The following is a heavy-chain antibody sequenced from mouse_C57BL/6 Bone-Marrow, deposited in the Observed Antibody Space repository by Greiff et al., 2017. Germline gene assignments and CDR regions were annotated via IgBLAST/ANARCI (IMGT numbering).Heavy chain of an antibody. CDR2: INPSTGGT. V-gene: IGHV1-42*01. CDR3: AGTGTAWFAY. Sequence: EVQLQQSGPELVKPGASVKISCKASGYSFTGYYMNWVKRSPEKSLEWIGEINPSTGGTTYNQKFKAKATLTVDKSSSTAYMQLKSLTSEDSAVYYCAGTGTAWFAYWGQGTLVTVSA. D-gene: IGHD4-1*01. J-gene: IGHJ3*01. CDR1: GYSFTGYY.